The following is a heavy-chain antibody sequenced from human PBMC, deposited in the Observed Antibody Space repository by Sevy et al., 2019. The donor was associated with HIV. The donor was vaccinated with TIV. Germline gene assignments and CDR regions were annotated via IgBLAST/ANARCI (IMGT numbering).Heavy chain of an antibody. J-gene: IGHJ1*01. CDR1: XXXXXXXX. D-gene: IGHD6-6*01. CDR2: IXXXXXT. CDR3: ARAPPVRXXXXSXXXXXX. Sequence: SETLSLTXTVXXXXXXXXXWXXIRXPXGXGXXXIGYIXXXXXTKYNPSLESRVTISVDTSKNQFSLKLSSVTAADTAVYYCARAPPVRXXXXSXXXXXXWGQXTLVTVSS. V-gene: IGHV4-59*12.